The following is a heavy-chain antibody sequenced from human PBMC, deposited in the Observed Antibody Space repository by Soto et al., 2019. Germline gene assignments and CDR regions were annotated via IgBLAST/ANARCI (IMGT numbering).Heavy chain of an antibody. J-gene: IGHJ6*02. V-gene: IGHV1-18*04. CDR3: ATIGIASHYSMDG. Sequence: ASLQVSCKASGYTFTSYGISWVRRAPGQGLEWMGWISGYNGNTYYVQNLRGRVTMTTDTSTSTAYMELRSLRSDDTAVYYCATIGIASHYSMDGWGQGTTVTVSS. CDR1: GYTFTSYG. D-gene: IGHD1-26*01. CDR2: ISGYNGNT.